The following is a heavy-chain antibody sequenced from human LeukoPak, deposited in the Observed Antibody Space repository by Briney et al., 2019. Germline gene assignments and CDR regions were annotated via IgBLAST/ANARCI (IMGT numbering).Heavy chain of an antibody. J-gene: IGHJ6*03. CDR1: GYTFTSYG. V-gene: IGHV1-18*01. CDR2: ISAYNGNT. CDR3: ARDTSPGYSSGWWFEGDYYYYYMDV. Sequence: ASVKVSCKASGYTFTSYGISWVRQAPGQGGEWMGWISAYNGNTNYAQKLQGRVTMTTDTSTSTAYMELRSLRSDDTAVYYCARDTSPGYSSGWWFEGDYYYYYMDVWGKGTTVTISS. D-gene: IGHD6-19*01.